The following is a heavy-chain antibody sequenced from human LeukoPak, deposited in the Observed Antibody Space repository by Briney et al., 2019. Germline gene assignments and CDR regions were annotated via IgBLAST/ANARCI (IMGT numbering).Heavy chain of an antibody. V-gene: IGHV3-30-3*01. J-gene: IGHJ4*02. CDR2: ISYDGSNK. Sequence: HPGGSLRLSCAAYGFTLSSYAMHWVRQAPGKGMEWVAVISYDGSNKYYADSVKGRFTISRDNSKNTLYLQMNSLRAEDTAVYYCARDLTTVTPGGTDWGQGTLVTVSS. CDR3: ARDLTTVTPGGTD. CDR1: GFTLSSYA. D-gene: IGHD4-17*01.